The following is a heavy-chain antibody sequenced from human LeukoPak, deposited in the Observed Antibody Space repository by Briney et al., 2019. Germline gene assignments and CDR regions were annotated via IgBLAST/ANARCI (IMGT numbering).Heavy chain of an antibody. CDR1: GFTFSSYA. CDR2: ISGSGGST. V-gene: IGHV3-23*01. D-gene: IGHD3-3*01. CDR3: AKIHPYYDFWSGYLFDY. Sequence: PGGSLRLSCAASGFTFSSYAMSWVRQAPGKGLEWVSAISGSGGSTYYADSVKGRFTISRDNSKNTLYLQMNSLRAEDTAVYYCAKIHPYYDFWSGYLFDYWGQGTLVTVSS. J-gene: IGHJ4*02.